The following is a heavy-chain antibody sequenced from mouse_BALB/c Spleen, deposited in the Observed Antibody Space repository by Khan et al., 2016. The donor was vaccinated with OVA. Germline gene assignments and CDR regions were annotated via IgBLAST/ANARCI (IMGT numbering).Heavy chain of an antibody. CDR2: ISYSGST. Sequence: VQLQELGPGLVKPSQSLSLTCTVTGYSITSGYGWNWIRQFPGNKLEWMGYISYSGSTNYNPSLKSRISITPDTSKNQFFLQLNSVTTEDTATYYCARTARIKYWGQGTTLTVSS. J-gene: IGHJ2*01. CDR1: GYSITSGYG. CDR3: ARTARIKY. D-gene: IGHD1-2*01. V-gene: IGHV3-2*02.